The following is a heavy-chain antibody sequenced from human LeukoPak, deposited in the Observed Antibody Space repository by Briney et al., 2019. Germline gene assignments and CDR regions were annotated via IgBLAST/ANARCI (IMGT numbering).Heavy chain of an antibody. J-gene: IGHJ4*02. Sequence: ASVKVSCKASGYTFTSYDISWVRQAPGQGLEWMGWISAYNGNTNYARKLQGRVTMTTDTSTSTAYMELRSLRSDDSAVYFCARVPIPPYSSSWYQPFDYWGQGTLVTVSS. D-gene: IGHD6-13*01. CDR3: ARVPIPPYSSSWYQPFDY. CDR2: ISAYNGNT. CDR1: GYTFTSYD. V-gene: IGHV1-18*01.